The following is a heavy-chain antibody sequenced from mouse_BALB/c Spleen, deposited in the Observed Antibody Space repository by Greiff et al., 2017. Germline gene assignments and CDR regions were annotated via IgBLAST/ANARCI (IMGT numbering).Heavy chain of an antibody. CDR2: ISSGGSYT. J-gene: IGHJ2*01. Sequence: EVHLVESGGGLVKPGGSLKLSCAASGFTFSSYTMSWVRQTPEKRLEWVATISSGGSYTYYPDSVKGRFTISRDNAKNTLYLQMSSLKSEDTAMYYCTSVYYDYDFDYWGQGTTLTVSS. CDR1: GFTFSSYT. V-gene: IGHV5-6-4*01. D-gene: IGHD2-4*01. CDR3: TSVYYDYDFDY.